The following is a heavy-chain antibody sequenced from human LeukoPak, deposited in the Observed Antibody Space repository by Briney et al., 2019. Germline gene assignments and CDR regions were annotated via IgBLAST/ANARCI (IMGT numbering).Heavy chain of an antibody. V-gene: IGHV4-59*05. J-gene: IGHJ4*02. CDR2: IYYSGST. CDR1: GGSISSYY. CDR3: ARRSDIVVVPAAHPFDY. Sequence: KPSETLSLTCTVSGGSISSYYWSWIRQPPGKGLEWIGSIYYSGSTYYNPSLKSRVTISVDTSKNQFSLKLSSVTAADTAVYYCARRSDIVVVPAAHPFDYWGQGTLVTVSS. D-gene: IGHD2-2*01.